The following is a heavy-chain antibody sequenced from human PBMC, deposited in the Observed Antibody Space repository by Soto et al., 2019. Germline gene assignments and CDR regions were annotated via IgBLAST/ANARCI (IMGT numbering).Heavy chain of an antibody. D-gene: IGHD5-12*01. Sequence: GGSLRLSCAASGFTFSSYSMNWVRQAPGKGLEWVSYISSSSTIYYADSVKGRFTISRDNAKNSLYLQMNSLRAEDTAVYYCARDSPARGYSGYERGYWGQGTLVTVSS. CDR2: ISSSSTI. CDR3: ARDSPARGYSGYERGY. CDR1: GFTFSSYS. J-gene: IGHJ4*02. V-gene: IGHV3-48*01.